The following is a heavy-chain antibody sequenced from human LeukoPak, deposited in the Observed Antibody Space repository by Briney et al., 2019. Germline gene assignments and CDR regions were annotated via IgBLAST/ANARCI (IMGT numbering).Heavy chain of an antibody. V-gene: IGHV4-34*01. CDR1: GGSFSGYY. J-gene: IGHJ6*02. CDR3: ARGVAANTAAYYYYYGMDV. Sequence: SETLSLTCAVYGGSFSGYYWSWIRQPPGKGLEWIGEINHSGSTNYNPSLKSRVTISVDTSKNQFSLKLSSVTAADTAVYYCARGVAANTAAYYYYYGMDVWGQGTTVTVSS. D-gene: IGHD2-15*01. CDR2: INHSGST.